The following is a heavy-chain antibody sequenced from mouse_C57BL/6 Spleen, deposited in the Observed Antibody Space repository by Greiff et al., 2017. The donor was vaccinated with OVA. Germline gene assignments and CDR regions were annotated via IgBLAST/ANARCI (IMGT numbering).Heavy chain of an antibody. D-gene: IGHD1-1*01. V-gene: IGHV1-72*01. Sequence: QVQLQQPGAELVKPGASVKLSCKASGYTFTSYWMHWVKQRPGRGLEWIGRIVPNSGGTKYNEKFKSKATLTVDKPSSTAYMQLSSMTSEDSAVYYCARILDYYGPYYLDYWGQGTTLTVSS. CDR1: GYTFTSYW. CDR3: ARILDYYGPYYLDY. J-gene: IGHJ2*01. CDR2: IVPNSGGT.